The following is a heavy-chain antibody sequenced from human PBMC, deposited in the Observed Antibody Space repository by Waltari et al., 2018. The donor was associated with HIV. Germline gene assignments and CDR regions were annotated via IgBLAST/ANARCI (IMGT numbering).Heavy chain of an antibody. V-gene: IGHV3-23*01. J-gene: IGHJ3*01. CDR1: GFNFRNFA. Sequence: EVQLLESGGGLVQPGGSLRLSWAASGFNFRNFARRWVSQAPGKGPEWVSALSGSGSTASYADYVKGRFTISRDFSNNTLFLQMNNLRAEDTAVYFCAKSMRDLRPSAFDVWGQGTMVAISS. CDR3: AKSMRDLRPSAFDV. D-gene: IGHD2-8*01. CDR2: LSGSGSTA.